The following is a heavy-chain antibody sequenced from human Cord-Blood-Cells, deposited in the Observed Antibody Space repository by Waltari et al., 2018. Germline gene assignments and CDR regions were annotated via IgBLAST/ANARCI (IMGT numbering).Heavy chain of an antibody. CDR3: AKDRQPYYDFWSGYYYYYYGMDV. Sequence: EVQLLESGGGLVQPGGSLRLSCAASGFTFSSYAMSWVRQAPGKGLEWVSASSGSGGSTYYADSVKGRFTISRDNSKNTLYLQMNSLRAEDTAVYYCAKDRQPYYDFWSGYYYYYYGMDVWGQGTTVTVSS. D-gene: IGHD3-3*01. CDR1: GFTFSSYA. J-gene: IGHJ6*02. CDR2: SSGSGGST. V-gene: IGHV3-23*01.